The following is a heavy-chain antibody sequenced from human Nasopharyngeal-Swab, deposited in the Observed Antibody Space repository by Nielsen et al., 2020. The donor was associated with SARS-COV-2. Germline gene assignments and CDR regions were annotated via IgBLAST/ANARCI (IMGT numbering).Heavy chain of an antibody. CDR3: ARDGVDYGDY. V-gene: IGHV3-33*01. Sequence: GESLKISCAASGFPFSSYGMHWVRQAPGKGLEWVAVIWYDGSNKYYADSVKGRFTISRDNSKNTLYLQMNSLRAEDTAVYYCARDGVDYGDYWGQGTLVTVSS. CDR2: IWYDGSNK. J-gene: IGHJ4*02. CDR1: GFPFSSYG. D-gene: IGHD3-16*01.